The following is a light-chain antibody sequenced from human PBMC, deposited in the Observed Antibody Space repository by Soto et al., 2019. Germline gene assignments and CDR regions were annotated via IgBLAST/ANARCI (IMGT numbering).Light chain of an antibody. V-gene: IGKV1-5*03. J-gene: IGKJ1*01. Sequence: DIQMTQSPSTLSATVGDRVTITCRASRSITIWLAWFQQKPGKAPKLLIYQASRLESGVPSRFSGSGSGTEFTLTLSSLQPDDFATYYCQQYESYSRTFGQGTKVEVK. CDR2: QAS. CDR1: RSITIW. CDR3: QQYESYSRT.